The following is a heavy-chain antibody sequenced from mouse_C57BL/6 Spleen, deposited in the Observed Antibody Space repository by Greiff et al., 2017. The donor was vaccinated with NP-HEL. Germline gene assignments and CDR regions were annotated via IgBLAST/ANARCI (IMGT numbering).Heavy chain of an antibody. D-gene: IGHD1-1*01. CDR2: ISDGGSYT. J-gene: IGHJ2*01. V-gene: IGHV5-4*01. CDR1: GFTFSSYA. Sequence: EVHLVESGGGLVKPGGSLKLSCAASGFTFSSYAMSWVRQTPEKRLEWVATISDGGSYTYYPDNVKGRFTISRDNAKNNLYLQMSHLKSEDTAMYYCARDRRYGSSYDYFDYWGQGTTLTVSS. CDR3: ARDRRYGSSYDYFDY.